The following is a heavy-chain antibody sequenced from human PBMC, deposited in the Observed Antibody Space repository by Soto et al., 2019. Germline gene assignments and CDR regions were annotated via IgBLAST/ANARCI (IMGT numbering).Heavy chain of an antibody. CDR2: ISSNGGST. CDR1: GFTFSSYA. D-gene: IGHD2-15*01. J-gene: IGHJ4*02. V-gene: IGHV3-64D*06. Sequence: GGSLRLSCSASGFTFSSYAMHWVRQAPGKGLEYVSAISSNGGSTYYADSVKGRFTISRDNSKNTLYLQMSSLRAEDTAVYYCVKDRLDIVVVVAATPTFVYWGQGTLVTVSS. CDR3: VKDRLDIVVVVAATPTFVY.